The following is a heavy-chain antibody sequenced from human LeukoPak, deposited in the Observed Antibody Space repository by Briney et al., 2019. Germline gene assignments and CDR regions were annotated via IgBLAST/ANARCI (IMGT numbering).Heavy chain of an antibody. J-gene: IGHJ3*02. Sequence: GGSLRLSCAASGFTVSSNYMSWVRQAPGKGLEWVSVIYSGGSTYYADSVKGRFTISRDNFKNTLYLQMNSLRAEDTAVYYCARLGYCSGGSCYSQAFDIWGQGTMVTVSS. V-gene: IGHV3-53*01. CDR2: IYSGGST. D-gene: IGHD2-15*01. CDR3: ARLGYCSGGSCYSQAFDI. CDR1: GFTVSSNY.